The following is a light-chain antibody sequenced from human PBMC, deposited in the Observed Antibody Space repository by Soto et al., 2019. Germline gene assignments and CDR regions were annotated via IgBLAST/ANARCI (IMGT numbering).Light chain of an antibody. CDR1: QSVSNNY. Sequence: EIVMTQSPATVSVSPGERATLSCRASQSVSNNYLAWYQQKPGQAPRLLIYDASNRATGIPARFSGSGSGTDFTLTISSLEPEDFAVYYCQQRSNWPPTITFGQGTRMEIK. V-gene: IGKV3-11*01. J-gene: IGKJ5*01. CDR3: QQRSNWPPTIT. CDR2: DAS.